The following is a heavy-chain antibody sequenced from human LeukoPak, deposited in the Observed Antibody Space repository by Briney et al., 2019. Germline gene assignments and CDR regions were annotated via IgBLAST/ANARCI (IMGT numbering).Heavy chain of an antibody. CDR2: IKEDGTEE. Sequence: PGGSLRLSCAASGFTFSSSWMTCVRQAPGKGLEWVAHIKEDGTEEYYVDSVKGRFTISRDNAKNLLYLQMNSLRAEDTAVYYCARWNNDWEFDYWGQGTLVSVSS. J-gene: IGHJ4*02. CDR1: GFTFSSSW. CDR3: ARWNNDWEFDY. V-gene: IGHV3-7*05. D-gene: IGHD1/OR15-1a*01.